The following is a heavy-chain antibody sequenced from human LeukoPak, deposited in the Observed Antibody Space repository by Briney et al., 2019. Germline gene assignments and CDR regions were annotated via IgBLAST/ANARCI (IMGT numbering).Heavy chain of an antibody. D-gene: IGHD3-3*01. CDR1: GGSFSGYY. CDR3: ARDQKSSYDFWSGGDAFDI. Sequence: SETLSLTCAVYGGSFSGYYWSWIRQPPGKGLEWIGEINHSGSTNYNPSLKSRVTISVDTSKNQFSLKLSSVTAADTAVYYCARDQKSSYDFWSGGDAFDIWGQGTMVTVSS. CDR2: INHSGST. V-gene: IGHV4-34*01. J-gene: IGHJ3*02.